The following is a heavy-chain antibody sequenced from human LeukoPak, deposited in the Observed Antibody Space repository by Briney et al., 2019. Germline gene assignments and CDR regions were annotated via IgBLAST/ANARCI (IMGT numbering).Heavy chain of an antibody. J-gene: IGHJ6*03. V-gene: IGHV3-21*01. D-gene: IGHD5-12*01. CDR1: GFTFSSYG. Sequence: GGSLRLSCAASGFTFSSYGMSWVRQAPGKGLEWVSSITASSSYVFYADSVRGRFTISRDNAENSLYLQMNSLRDEDTAVYYCARDPYSGEYGPHYYYYMDVWGKGTTVTVSS. CDR2: ITASSSYV. CDR3: ARDPYSGEYGPHYYYYMDV.